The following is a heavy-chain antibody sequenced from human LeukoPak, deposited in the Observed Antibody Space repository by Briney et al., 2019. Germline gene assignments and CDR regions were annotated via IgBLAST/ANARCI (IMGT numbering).Heavy chain of an antibody. D-gene: IGHD6-19*01. V-gene: IGHV3-21*01. CDR1: GFTFSSYD. J-gene: IGHJ6*03. CDR2: ISSSSSYI. Sequence: PGGSLRLSCAASGFTFSSYDINWVRQAPGKGLEWVSSISSSSSYIYYADSVKGRFTISRDNAKNSLYLQMNSLRAEDTAVYYCARGLPAGIPSYYYMDVWGKGTTVSISS. CDR3: ARGLPAGIPSYYYMDV.